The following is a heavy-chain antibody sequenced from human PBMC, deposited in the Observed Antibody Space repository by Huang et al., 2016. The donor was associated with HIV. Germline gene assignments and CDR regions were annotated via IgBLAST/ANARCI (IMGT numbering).Heavy chain of an antibody. CDR2: ISPSSSFI. V-gene: IGHV3-21*01. CDR3: ARDRGQQLSPFDS. J-gene: IGHJ4*02. CDR1: GFSLDSYK. D-gene: IGHD6-13*01. Sequence: EVQLVESGGGLVKPGGSLRLSCAASGFSLDSYKLYWVRQTPGEGLQWVSSISPSSSFIEYADSVKGRFSISRDNAKNSLYLQMNNLRGEDTAVYYCARDRGQQLSPFDSWGQGTLVTVSS.